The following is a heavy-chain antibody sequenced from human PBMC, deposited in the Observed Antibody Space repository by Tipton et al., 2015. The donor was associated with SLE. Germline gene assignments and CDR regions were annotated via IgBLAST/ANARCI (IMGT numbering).Heavy chain of an antibody. CDR2: ISGSGGST. CDR3: AKGVGWGKYYFDY. D-gene: IGHD3-16*01. Sequence: SLRLSCAASGFTFSSYGMNWVRQAPGKGLEWVSGISGSGGSTYYADSVKGRFTISRDSSKNTVFLQMNTLRAEDTAVYYCAKGVGWGKYYFDYWGQGTLVTVSS. J-gene: IGHJ4*02. CDR1: GFTFSSYG. V-gene: IGHV3-23*01.